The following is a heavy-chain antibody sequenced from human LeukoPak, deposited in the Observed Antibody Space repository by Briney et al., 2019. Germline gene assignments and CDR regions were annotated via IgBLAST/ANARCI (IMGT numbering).Heavy chain of an antibody. Sequence: ASVKVSCKASGYTFTSYGISWVRQAPGQGLEWMGWISAYNGNTNYAQKLQGRVTMTTDTSMSTAYMELRSLRSDDTAVYYCARKYYYDSSGYANSFIWEPYYFDYWGQGTLVTVSS. J-gene: IGHJ4*02. V-gene: IGHV1-18*01. CDR2: ISAYNGNT. CDR1: GYTFTSYG. CDR3: ARKYYYDSSGYANSFIWEPYYFDY. D-gene: IGHD3-22*01.